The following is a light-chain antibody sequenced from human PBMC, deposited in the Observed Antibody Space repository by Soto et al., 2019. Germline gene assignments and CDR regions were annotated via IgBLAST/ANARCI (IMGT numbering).Light chain of an antibody. V-gene: IGLV2-8*01. CDR3: SANGGTKPHV. J-gene: IGLJ1*01. CDR1: ASDIGGYTF. CDR2: DVN. Sequence: QSALTQPPSASGSPGQAVAISCTGTASDIGGYTFVSWYQQHPGKAPKLLIYDVNKRPSGVADRFSGSKSGNTASLTVSGLQAEDEAEYYCSANGGTKPHVFGTGTKLTLL.